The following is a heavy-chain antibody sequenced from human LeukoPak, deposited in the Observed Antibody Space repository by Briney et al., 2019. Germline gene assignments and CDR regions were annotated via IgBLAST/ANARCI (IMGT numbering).Heavy chain of an antibody. CDR3: ASQPAVIDLDL. CDR1: GFSFSSHW. D-gene: IGHD2-21*01. V-gene: IGHV3-7*01. CDR2: IEPDGSKT. Sequence: PGGSLRLSCAASGFSFSSHWMTWVRQAPGKGLEWVANIEPDGSKTTYVESVKGRFTISRDNAKNSLFLQMISLRVEDTAVYYCASQPAVIDLDLWGQGILVTVSS. J-gene: IGHJ4*02.